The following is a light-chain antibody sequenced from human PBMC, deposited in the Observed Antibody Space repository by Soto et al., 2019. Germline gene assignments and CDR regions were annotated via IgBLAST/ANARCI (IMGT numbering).Light chain of an antibody. Sequence: QPVLTQPPSASGTPGQRVTISCSGSSSNIGYNFVYWYQQVPGTAPKLLIYRNDQRPSGVPDRFSGSKSGTSASLAISGLRSEDEADYYCAAWDDSLSVGVFGGGTQLTVL. CDR2: RND. CDR1: SSNIGYNF. V-gene: IGLV1-47*01. J-gene: IGLJ2*01. CDR3: AAWDDSLSVGV.